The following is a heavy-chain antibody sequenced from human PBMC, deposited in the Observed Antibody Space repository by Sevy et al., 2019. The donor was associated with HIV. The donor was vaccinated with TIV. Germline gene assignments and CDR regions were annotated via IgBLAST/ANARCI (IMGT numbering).Heavy chain of an antibody. D-gene: IGHD3-3*01. V-gene: IGHV3-11*01. J-gene: IGHJ5*02. CDR1: GFTFSHYY. CDR3: ARDPTYYDFWSGYYTGWFDP. Sequence: GGSLRLSCAASGFTFSHYYMSWIRQAPGKGLEWVSYISSSGNTIYYTDSVKGRFTISRHNAKNSLYLQMDSLRAEDTAVYYCARDPTYYDFWSGYYTGWFDPWGQGTLVTVSS. CDR2: ISSSGNTI.